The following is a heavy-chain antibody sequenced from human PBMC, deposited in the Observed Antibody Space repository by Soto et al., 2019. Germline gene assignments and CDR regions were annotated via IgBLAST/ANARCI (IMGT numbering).Heavy chain of an antibody. J-gene: IGHJ6*02. Sequence: GGSLRLSCAASGFTFSSYGMHWVRQAPGKGLEWVAVIWYDGSNKYYADSVKGRFTISRDNSKNTLYLQMNSLRAEDTAVYYCARIGPGRGVLLPEYYYYYGMDVWGQGTTVTVSS. V-gene: IGHV3-33*01. D-gene: IGHD2-15*01. CDR3: ARIGPGRGVLLPEYYYYYGMDV. CDR1: GFTFSSYG. CDR2: IWYDGSNK.